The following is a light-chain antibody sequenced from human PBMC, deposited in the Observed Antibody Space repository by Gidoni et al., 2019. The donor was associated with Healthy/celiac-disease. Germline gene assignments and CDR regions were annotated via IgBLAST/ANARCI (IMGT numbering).Light chain of an antibody. CDR1: QSVSSTY. CDR3: QQYGNSRVT. J-gene: IGKJ5*01. Sequence: ETVLTQSPGTLSLSPGERATLSCRASQSVSSTYLAWYQQKPGQAPRLLIYGASSRATGIPDRFSGSGSGTDFTLTISRLEPEDFAVYYCQQYGNSRVTFGQGTRLEI. V-gene: IGKV3-20*01. CDR2: GAS.